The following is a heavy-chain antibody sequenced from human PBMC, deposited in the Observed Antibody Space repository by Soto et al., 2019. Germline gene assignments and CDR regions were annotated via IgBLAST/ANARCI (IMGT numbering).Heavy chain of an antibody. Sequence: QVELVESGGGVVQPGKSLRLSCAASGFTFSSYGMHWVRQAPGKGLEWVAVIWSDGRNKYYADSAKGRFTITRDNSKNAVYLQMNSLRVEDTAVYYCARAGDIILGDDALAFCGQGTMVTVSS. CDR2: IWSDGRNK. J-gene: IGHJ3*01. V-gene: IGHV3-33*01. CDR3: ARAGDIILGDDALAF. CDR1: GFTFSSYG. D-gene: IGHD2-15*01.